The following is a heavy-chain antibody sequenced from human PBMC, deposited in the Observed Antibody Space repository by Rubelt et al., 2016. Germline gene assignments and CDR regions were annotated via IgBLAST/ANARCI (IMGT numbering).Heavy chain of an antibody. CDR3: ARDSMVPDL. V-gene: IGHV4-31*03. D-gene: IGHD4/OR15-4a*01. CDR2: IYYSGST. J-gene: IGHJ2*01. Sequence: QVQLQESGPGLVKPSQTLSLTCTVSGGSISSGGYYWSWIRQHPVKGLEWIGYIYYSGSTYYNPSLKSRCTSAVDTSKSQFSRKLSSVTAADTGGYYCARDSMVPDLWGRGTLVTVSS. CDR1: GGSISSGGYY.